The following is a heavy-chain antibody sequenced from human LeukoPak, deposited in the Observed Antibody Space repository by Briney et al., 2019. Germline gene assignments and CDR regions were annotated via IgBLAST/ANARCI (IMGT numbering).Heavy chain of an antibody. D-gene: IGHD6-13*01. V-gene: IGHV3-66*01. J-gene: IGHJ4*02. CDR1: GFTVSSNY. CDR2: IYSGGST. CDR3: ARRYSSSWPLDY. Sequence: GGSLRLSCAASGFTVSSNYMSWVRQALGKGLEWVSVIYSGGSTYYADSVKGRFTISRDNSKNTLYLQMNSLRAEDTAVYYCARRYSSSWPLDYWGEGTLVTVSS.